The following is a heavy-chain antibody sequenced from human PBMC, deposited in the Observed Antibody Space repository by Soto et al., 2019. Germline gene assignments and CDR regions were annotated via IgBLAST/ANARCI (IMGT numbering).Heavy chain of an antibody. CDR3: ARATLRPNWFDP. J-gene: IGHJ5*02. CDR2: IYYSGST. CDR1: GGSISSGGYY. V-gene: IGHV4-31*03. Sequence: ASETLSLTCTVSGGSISSGGYYWSWIRQHPGKGLEWIGYIYYSGSTYYNPSLKSRVTISVDTSKNQFSLKLSSVTAADTAVHYCARATLRPNWFDPWGQGTLVTVSS. D-gene: IGHD4-17*01.